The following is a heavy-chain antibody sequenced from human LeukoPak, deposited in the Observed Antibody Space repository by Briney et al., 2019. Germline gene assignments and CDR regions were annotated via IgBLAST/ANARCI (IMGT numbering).Heavy chain of an antibody. D-gene: IGHD3-10*01. Sequence: GGSLRLSCVGSEFTFSSYAMSWVRQAPGKGLEWVSSTSGRGDTTYYADSVKGRFTISRDNSKNTLYLQMNSLRAEDTAVYYCAKDRALMVQGVIPVWGQGTLVTVSS. CDR1: EFTFSSYA. J-gene: IGHJ4*02. CDR2: TSGRGDTT. V-gene: IGHV3-23*01. CDR3: AKDRALMVQGVIPV.